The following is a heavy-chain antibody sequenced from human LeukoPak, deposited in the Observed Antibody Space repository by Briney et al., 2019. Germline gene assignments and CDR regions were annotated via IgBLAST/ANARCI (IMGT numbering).Heavy chain of an antibody. CDR3: AKDGSYCSSTSCRTYYYYYGMDV. D-gene: IGHD2-2*01. CDR2: ISGSGGST. CDR1: GFTFSSYA. J-gene: IGHJ6*02. V-gene: IGHV3-23*01. Sequence: GGSLRLSCAASGFTFSSYAVSWVRQAPGKGLEWVSAISGSGGSTYYADSVKGRFTISRDNSKNTLYLQMNSLRAEDTAVYYCAKDGSYCSSTSCRTYYYYYGMDVWGQGTTVTVSS.